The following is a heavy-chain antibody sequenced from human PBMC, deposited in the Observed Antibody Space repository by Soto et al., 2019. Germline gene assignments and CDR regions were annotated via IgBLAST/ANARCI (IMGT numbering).Heavy chain of an antibody. D-gene: IGHD2-2*01. Sequence: ASVKVSCKASGYTFTSYAMHWVRQAPGQRLEWMGWIDAGNGNTKYSQKFQGRVTITRDTSASTAYMELSSLRSEDTAVYYCAREVGYCSSTSCQIFDYWGQGTLVTVSS. V-gene: IGHV1-3*01. CDR1: GYTFTSYA. CDR3: AREVGYCSSTSCQIFDY. J-gene: IGHJ4*02. CDR2: IDAGNGNT.